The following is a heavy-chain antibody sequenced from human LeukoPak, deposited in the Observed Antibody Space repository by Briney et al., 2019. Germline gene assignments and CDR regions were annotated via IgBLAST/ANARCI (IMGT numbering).Heavy chain of an antibody. V-gene: IGHV4-59*01. CDR3: AREDPQTTVPEGMDV. D-gene: IGHD4-17*01. CDR1: GGSISYYY. Sequence: SETLSLTCTVSGGSISYYYWGWIRQSPGRGLEWIGYIYYSGTTNYNPSLNSRVTISVDTSKNQFSLQLRSVTAADTAVYYCAREDPQTTVPEGMDVWGQGTTVTVSS. CDR2: IYYSGTT. J-gene: IGHJ6*02.